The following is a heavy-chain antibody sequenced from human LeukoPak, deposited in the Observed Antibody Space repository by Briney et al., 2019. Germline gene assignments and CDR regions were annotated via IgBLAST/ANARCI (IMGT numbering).Heavy chain of an antibody. V-gene: IGHV1-18*01. Sequence: ASVKVSCKASGYTFTSYGITWVRQAPGQGLEWMGWISAHDGRTNYAQKFQGRVTMTTDTSTSTAYMELRSLRSDDTAVYYCARGDVVVSAAVRFDPWGQGTLATVSS. CDR1: GYTFTSYG. J-gene: IGHJ5*02. CDR3: ARGDVVVSAAVRFDP. CDR2: ISAHDGRT. D-gene: IGHD2-2*01.